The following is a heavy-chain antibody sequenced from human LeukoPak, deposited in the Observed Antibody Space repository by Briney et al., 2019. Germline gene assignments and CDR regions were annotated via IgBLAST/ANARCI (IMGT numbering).Heavy chain of an antibody. CDR2: ISGYNSNT. CDR3: ARGGYRYGYDY. Sequence: ASVKVSCKASGYTFTSYDISWMRQAPGQGLEWMGWISGYNSNTNYAQKLQGRVTVTTDTSTSTVYMELRSLRSDDTAVYYCARGGYRYGYDYWGQGTLVTVSS. J-gene: IGHJ4*02. CDR1: GYTFTSYD. V-gene: IGHV1-18*04. D-gene: IGHD5-18*01.